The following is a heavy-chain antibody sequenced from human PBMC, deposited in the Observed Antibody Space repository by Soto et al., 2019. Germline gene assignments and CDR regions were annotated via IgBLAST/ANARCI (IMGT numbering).Heavy chain of an antibody. V-gene: IGHV3-23*01. D-gene: IGHD3-9*01. CDR1: GFTFNNYA. CDR3: AKEYYDILTGL. J-gene: IGHJ4*02. Sequence: PGGSLRLSCVASGFTFNNYAMIWVRQAPERGLEWVSVMSGSGGFTNYADSVKGRFTISRDTSKNTLYLQMNSLRAEDTAVYYCAKEYYDILTGLWGQGTLVTVSS. CDR2: MSGSGGFT.